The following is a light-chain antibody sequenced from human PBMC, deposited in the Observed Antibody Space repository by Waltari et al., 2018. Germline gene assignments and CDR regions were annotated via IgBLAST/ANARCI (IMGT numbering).Light chain of an antibody. CDR2: RND. J-gene: IGLJ3*02. Sequence: QSVLTQPPSASGTPGQRVTISCSGSGSNLGSRSVYWYQQLPGTAPQLLIYRNDQRPSGVPDRFSGSKSGTSASLAISGLRSEDEADYYCVAWDDSLSGRLFGGGTKLTVL. CDR1: GSNLGSRS. V-gene: IGLV1-47*01. CDR3: VAWDDSLSGRL.